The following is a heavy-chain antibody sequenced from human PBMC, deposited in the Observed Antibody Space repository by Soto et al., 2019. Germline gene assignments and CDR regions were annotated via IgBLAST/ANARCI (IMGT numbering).Heavy chain of an antibody. CDR3: AREGAHYCSGGSCGYDY. D-gene: IGHD2-15*01. V-gene: IGHV1-2*06. CDR2: INPNSGGT. CDR1: GYTFTGYY. J-gene: IGHJ4*02. Sequence: ASVKVSCKASGYTFTGYYMHWVRQAPGQGLEWMGRINPNSGGTNYAQRFQGGVTMTREQSISTAYMELSRLRTDDTAVNYCAREGAHYCSGGSCGYDYWGQGTLVTVSS.